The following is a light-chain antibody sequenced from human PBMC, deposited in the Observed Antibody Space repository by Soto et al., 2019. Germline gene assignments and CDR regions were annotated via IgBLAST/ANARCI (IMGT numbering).Light chain of an antibody. CDR1: QSVSSD. Sequence: EIVMTQSPVTLSVSPGERATLSCRASQSVSSDLAWYQQKPGQVPKLLIYGASTRATSIPARFSGSGSGTEFTLTISSLQSEDFAVYYCQQYNNWPITFGQGTRLEIK. CDR3: QQYNNWPIT. J-gene: IGKJ5*01. V-gene: IGKV3-15*01. CDR2: GAS.